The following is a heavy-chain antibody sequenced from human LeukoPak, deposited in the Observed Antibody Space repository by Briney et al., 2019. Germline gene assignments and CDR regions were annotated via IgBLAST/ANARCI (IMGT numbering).Heavy chain of an antibody. CDR2: INAGNGNT. Sequence: ASVKVSCNASGYTFTSYAMHWVRQAPGQRLEWMGWINAGNGNTKYSQKFQGRVTITRDTSASTAYMELSSLRSEDTAVYYCASEGGYSYGEGYYFDYWGQGTLVTVSS. CDR3: ASEGGYSYGEGYYFDY. J-gene: IGHJ4*02. V-gene: IGHV1-3*01. CDR1: GYTFTSYA. D-gene: IGHD5-18*01.